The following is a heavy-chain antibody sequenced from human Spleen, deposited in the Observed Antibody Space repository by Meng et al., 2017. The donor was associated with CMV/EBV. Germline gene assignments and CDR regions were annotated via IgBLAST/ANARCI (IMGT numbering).Heavy chain of an antibody. J-gene: IGHJ3*02. CDR3: AKFSREDPTIFGVIIKDSFNI. CDR2: IYPGDSDT. Sequence: GGSLRLSCKGSGYSFSRYWIAWVRQMPGKGLEWMGIIYPGDSDTRYSPSFQGQVTISADKSISTAYLHWSSLKASDTAMYYCAKFSREDPTIFGVIIKDSFNIWGQGTMVTVSS. V-gene: IGHV5-51*01. CDR1: GYSFSRYW. D-gene: IGHD3-3*01.